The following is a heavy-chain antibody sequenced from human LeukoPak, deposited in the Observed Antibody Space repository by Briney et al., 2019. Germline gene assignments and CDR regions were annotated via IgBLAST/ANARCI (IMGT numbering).Heavy chain of an antibody. Sequence: GGSLRLSCAASGFTFSSYSMNWVRQAPGKGLEWLTSISSGSAFVYYADSVKGRFTISRENSKNTLYLQMDSLRAEDTAFYYCARVQGGSSDFWGQGTLVTVSS. CDR1: GFTFSSYS. D-gene: IGHD1-26*01. CDR3: ARVQGGSSDF. V-gene: IGHV3-21*01. CDR2: ISSGSAFV. J-gene: IGHJ4*02.